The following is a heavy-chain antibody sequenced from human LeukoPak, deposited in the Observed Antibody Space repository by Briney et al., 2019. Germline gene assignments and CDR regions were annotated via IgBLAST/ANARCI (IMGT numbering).Heavy chain of an antibody. Sequence: SETLSLTCTVSGGSISSSSYYWGWIRQPPGKGLEWIGSIYYSGSTYYNPSLKSRVTISVDTSKNQFSLKLSSVTAADTAVYYCAKGGSGYDSDAFDIWGQGTMVTVSS. CDR3: AKGGSGYDSDAFDI. D-gene: IGHD5-12*01. V-gene: IGHV4-39*07. J-gene: IGHJ3*02. CDR1: GGSISSSSYY. CDR2: IYYSGST.